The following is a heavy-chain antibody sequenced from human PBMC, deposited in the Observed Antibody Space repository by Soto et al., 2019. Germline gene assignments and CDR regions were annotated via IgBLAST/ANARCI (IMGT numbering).Heavy chain of an antibody. Sequence: QVQLQESGPGLVKPSQTLSLSCSVSGGSISSRDYYWSWIRHHPEKGLEWIGSIYYNGNTYYNPSLKRRVTVSSDTSMNEFSLKLTSVTAADTAVYYCARDKGGAALKGSGMDVWGQGTTVTVSS. V-gene: IGHV4-31*03. CDR1: GGSISSRDYY. CDR3: ARDKGGAALKGSGMDV. J-gene: IGHJ6*02. CDR2: IYYNGNT. D-gene: IGHD3-10*01.